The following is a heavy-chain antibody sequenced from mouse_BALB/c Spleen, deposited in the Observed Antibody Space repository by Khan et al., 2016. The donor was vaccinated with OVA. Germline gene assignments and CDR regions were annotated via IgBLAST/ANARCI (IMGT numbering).Heavy chain of an antibody. V-gene: IGHV3-8*02. CDR1: GDSITSGY. CDR2: MNYSGHT. Sequence: EVKLEESGPSLVKPSQTLSLTCSVTGDSITSGYWNWIRKFPGNKLEYMGYMNYSGHTYYNPSIKSRISINRHTSKNQYYLQLNSVTTEDTATYYCARSTYRYSFVYWGQGTLVSVSA. D-gene: IGHD2-14*01. CDR3: ARSTYRYSFVY. J-gene: IGHJ3*01.